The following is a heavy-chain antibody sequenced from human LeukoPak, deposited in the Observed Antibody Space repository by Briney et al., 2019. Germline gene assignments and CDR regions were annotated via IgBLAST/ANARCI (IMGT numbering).Heavy chain of an antibody. CDR3: AKEVPTKYGFDY. Sequence: GGSLRLSCAASGFTFSSYPMSWARQAPGKGLEWVSAISGRGGSKYYADPVKGRFTISRDNSKNTLFLQMNSLRAEDTAGYYCAKEVPTKYGFDYWGQGTLVTVSS. J-gene: IGHJ4*02. V-gene: IGHV3-23*01. CDR2: ISGRGGSK. CDR1: GFTFSSYP. D-gene: IGHD4-17*01.